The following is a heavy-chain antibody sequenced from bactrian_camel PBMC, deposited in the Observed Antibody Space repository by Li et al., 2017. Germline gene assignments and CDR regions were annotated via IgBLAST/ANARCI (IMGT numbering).Heavy chain of an antibody. Sequence: QVQLVESGGGLVQPGGSLRLSCATYGFTFYNYYMYWIRQAPGKGLEWVARISTGGDITTYEDSVRGRFTISRDNAKSTVYLQMNSLKPDDTAVYYCVRVWNAGLEYWGKGTQVTVS. D-gene: IGHD1*01. CDR1: GFTFYNYY. CDR2: ISTGGDIT. V-gene: IGHV3S1*01. J-gene: IGHJ7*01.